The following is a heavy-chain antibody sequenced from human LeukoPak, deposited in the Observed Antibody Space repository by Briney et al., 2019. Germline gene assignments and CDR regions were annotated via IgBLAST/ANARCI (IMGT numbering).Heavy chain of an antibody. V-gene: IGHV3-30-3*01. J-gene: IGHJ4*02. Sequence: GRSLRLSCAASGFTFSSYATHWVRQAPGKGLEWVAVISYDGSNKYYADSVKGRFTISRDNSKNTLYLQMNSLRAEDTAVYYCASGSLAAAGAGGMDYWGQGTLVTVSS. CDR1: GFTFSSYA. D-gene: IGHD6-13*01. CDR2: ISYDGSNK. CDR3: ASGSLAAAGAGGMDY.